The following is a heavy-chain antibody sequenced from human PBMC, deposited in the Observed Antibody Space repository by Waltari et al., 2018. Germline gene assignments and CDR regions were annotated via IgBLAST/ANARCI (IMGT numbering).Heavy chain of an antibody. V-gene: IGHV4-38-2*01. CDR1: GYSISSGYS. J-gene: IGHJ4*02. D-gene: IGHD1-26*01. CDR2: IYHSGST. Sequence: QVQLQESGPGLVKPSETLSLTCAVSGYSISSGYSWGWIRQPPGKGLEWIGSIYHSGSTYYNPSLKSRVTISVDTSKNQFSLKLSSVTAADTAVYYCARREVGATTPFDYWGQGTLVTVSS. CDR3: ARREVGATTPFDY.